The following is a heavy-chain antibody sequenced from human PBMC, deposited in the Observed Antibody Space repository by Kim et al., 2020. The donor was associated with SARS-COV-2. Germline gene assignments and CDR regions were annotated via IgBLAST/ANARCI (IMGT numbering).Heavy chain of an antibody. V-gene: IGHV1-2*02. J-gene: IGHJ3*02. Sequence: ASVKVSCKASGYTFTGYYMHWVRQAPGQGLEWMGWINPNSGGTNYAQKFQGRVTMTRDTSISTAYMELSRLRSDDTAVYYCARVSGYSSGYHDAFDIWGQGTMVTVSS. CDR1: GYTFTGYY. D-gene: IGHD6-19*01. CDR3: ARVSGYSSGYHDAFDI. CDR2: INPNSGGT.